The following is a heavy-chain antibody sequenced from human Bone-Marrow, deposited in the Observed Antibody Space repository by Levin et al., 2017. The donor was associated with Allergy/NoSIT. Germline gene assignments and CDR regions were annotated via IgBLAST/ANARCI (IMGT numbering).Heavy chain of an antibody. J-gene: IGHJ4*02. CDR3: ARESFSYGFDY. CDR2: IYYSGST. V-gene: IGHV4-59*01. Sequence: SQTLSLTCTVSGGSISSYYWSWIRQPPGKGLEWIGYIYYSGSTNYNPSLKSRVTISVDTSKNQFSLKLSSVTAADTAVYYCARESFSYGFDYWGQGTLVTVSS. D-gene: IGHD5-18*01. CDR1: GGSISSYY.